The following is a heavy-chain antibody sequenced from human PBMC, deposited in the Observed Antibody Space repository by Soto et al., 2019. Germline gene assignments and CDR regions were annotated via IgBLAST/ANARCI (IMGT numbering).Heavy chain of an antibody. CDR1: GGSFSGYY. D-gene: IGHD4-17*01. J-gene: IGHJ4*02. Sequence: QVQLQQWGAGLLKPSETLSLTCAVYGGSFSGYYWSWIRQPPGKGLEWIGEINHSGSTNYNPSLKSRVTISVDTSKNQFSLKLSSVTAADTAVYYCARARLDYGDFHFDYRGQGTLVTVSS. CDR3: ARARLDYGDFHFDY. V-gene: IGHV4-34*01. CDR2: INHSGST.